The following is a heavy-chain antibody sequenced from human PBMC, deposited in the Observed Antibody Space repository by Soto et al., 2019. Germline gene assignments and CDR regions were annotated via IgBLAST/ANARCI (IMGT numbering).Heavy chain of an antibody. CDR2: VSGSGGST. V-gene: IGHV3-23*01. J-gene: IGHJ4*02. Sequence: GGSLRLSCAASGFTFSNYAMSWVRQAPGKGLEWVSAVSGSGGSTYYADSVKGRFTISRDNPKNTLYLQMDSLRAEDTAVYYCAKDFKLPYYYGSGSRYYFDSWGQGALVTVSS. D-gene: IGHD3-10*01. CDR1: GFTFSNYA. CDR3: AKDFKLPYYYGSGSRYYFDS.